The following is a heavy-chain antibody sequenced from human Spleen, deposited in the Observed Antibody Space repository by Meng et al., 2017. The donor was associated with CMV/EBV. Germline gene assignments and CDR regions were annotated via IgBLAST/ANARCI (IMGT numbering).Heavy chain of an antibody. V-gene: IGHV1-69*04. J-gene: IGHJ6*02. CDR1: GYTFTDYY. CDR2: IIPILGIA. Sequence: SVKVSCKASGYTFTDYYIHWVRQAPGQGLEWMGRIIPILGIANYAQKFQGRVTITADKSTSTAYMELSSLRSEDTAVYYCARDLYCSSTSCRKNYYYYGMDVWGQGTTVTVSS. D-gene: IGHD2-2*01. CDR3: ARDLYCSSTSCRKNYYYYGMDV.